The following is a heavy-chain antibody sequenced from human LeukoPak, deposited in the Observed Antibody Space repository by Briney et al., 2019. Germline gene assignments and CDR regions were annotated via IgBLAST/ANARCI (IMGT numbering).Heavy chain of an antibody. Sequence: PSETLSLTCTVSGGSISSYYWSWVRQAPGKGLEWVANIKQDGSEKYYVDSVKGRFTISRDNAKNSLYLQMNSLRAEDTAVYYCARSRRTSSYYYGSGSYFFDYWGQGTLVTVSS. CDR3: ARSRRTSSYYYGSGSYFFDY. CDR1: GGSISSYY. J-gene: IGHJ4*02. D-gene: IGHD3-10*01. V-gene: IGHV3-7*01. CDR2: IKQDGSEK.